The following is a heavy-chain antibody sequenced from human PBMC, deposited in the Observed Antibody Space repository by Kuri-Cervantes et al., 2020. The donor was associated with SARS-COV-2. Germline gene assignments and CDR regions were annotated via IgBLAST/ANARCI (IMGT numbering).Heavy chain of an antibody. CDR3: ARDHVDTAMVFDY. CDR1: GGTFSSDG. CDR2: VIPIFATT. V-gene: IGHV1-69*06. J-gene: IGHJ4*02. D-gene: IGHD5-18*01. Sequence: SVKVSCKASGGTFSSDGINWVRQAPGQGLEWMGGVIPIFATTNYAQKFQGRVTITADKSTSKAYMELSNLQSEDTAVYYCARDHVDTAMVFDYWGQGTLVTVSS.